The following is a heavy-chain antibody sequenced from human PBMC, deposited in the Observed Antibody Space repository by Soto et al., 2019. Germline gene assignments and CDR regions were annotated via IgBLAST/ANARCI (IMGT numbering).Heavy chain of an antibody. V-gene: IGHV3-53*01. CDR1: GFTVSNNY. CDR2: IYTGGST. CDR3: ARDLGRDSNQH. Sequence: GGSLRLSCAASGFTVSNNYMSWVRQTPGKGLEWVSVIYTGGSTSYADSVKGRFTISRDNFKNMVYLQMNSVRGEDTAVYYCARDLGRDSNQHWGQGTLVTVSS. J-gene: IGHJ1*01. D-gene: IGHD4-4*01.